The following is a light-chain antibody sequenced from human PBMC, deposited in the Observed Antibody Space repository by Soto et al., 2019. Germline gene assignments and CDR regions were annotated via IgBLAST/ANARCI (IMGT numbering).Light chain of an antibody. CDR2: DAS. V-gene: IGKV3-11*01. J-gene: IGKJ5*01. CDR3: STGRKWPAT. CDR1: QSVSSY. Sequence: EIVLTQSPSTLSLSPGERATLSCRASQSVSSYLAWYQQKPGKAPRLLIYDASNRATGIPARFSGSGSGTDFTLPISRLEAEGFAIYYWSTGRKWPATFGQGTRLEIK.